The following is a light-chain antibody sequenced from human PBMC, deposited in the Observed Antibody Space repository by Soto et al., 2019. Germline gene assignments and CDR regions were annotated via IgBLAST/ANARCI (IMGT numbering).Light chain of an antibody. CDR1: QSISSY. CDR3: QQYNSYPVT. Sequence: EIMMPQSPSTLSASIGERATISCRASQSISSYLAWYQQKPGKAPRLLIYAASSLDSGVPSRFSGSGSGTEFTLTISSLQPEDFATYYCQQYNSYPVTFGQGTKVDIK. V-gene: IGKV1-5*01. CDR2: AAS. J-gene: IGKJ1*01.